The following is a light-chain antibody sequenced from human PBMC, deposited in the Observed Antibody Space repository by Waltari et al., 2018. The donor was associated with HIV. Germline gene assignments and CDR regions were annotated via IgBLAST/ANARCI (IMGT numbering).Light chain of an antibody. CDR2: GAS. Sequence: EIVLTQSPGTLSLSPGERATLSCRASQSVTSSYLGWYQQKVGQPPRLLIYGASSRASGIPDRFSGSVSGTNFTLTISRLEPEDFAVYYCQQYGSSPGTFGQGTKLEIK. J-gene: IGKJ2*01. CDR1: QSVTSSY. V-gene: IGKV3-20*01. CDR3: QQYGSSPGT.